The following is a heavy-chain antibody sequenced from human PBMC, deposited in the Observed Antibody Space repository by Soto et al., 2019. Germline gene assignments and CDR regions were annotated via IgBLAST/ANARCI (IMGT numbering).Heavy chain of an antibody. V-gene: IGHV1-69*01. CDR2: IIPIFGTA. J-gene: IGHJ4*02. D-gene: IGHD2-15*01. CDR1: GGTFSSYA. CDR3: ARDPPHCSGGSCYSVRYFDY. Sequence: QVQLVQSGAEVKKPGSSVKVSCKASGGTFSSYAISWVRQAPGQGLEWMGGIIPIFGTANYAQKFQGRVTITADESTSTAYMELSSLRSEDTAVYHCARDPPHCSGGSCYSVRYFDYWGQGTLVTVSS.